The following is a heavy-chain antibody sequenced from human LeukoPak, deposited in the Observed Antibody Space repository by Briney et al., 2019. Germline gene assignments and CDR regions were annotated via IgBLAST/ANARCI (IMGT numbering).Heavy chain of an antibody. V-gene: IGHV4-31*03. Sequence: SQTLSLTCTVTGGSISSGYYFWSWIRQHPGKGLEWIGYISYSGSTYYNPSLKSRVVISVDTFKNQFSLKLSSVTAADTAVYFCARGTWIQLWKYNWFDPWGQGTLVTVSS. J-gene: IGHJ5*02. D-gene: IGHD5-18*01. CDR1: GGSISSGYYF. CDR3: ARGTWIQLWKYNWFDP. CDR2: ISYSGST.